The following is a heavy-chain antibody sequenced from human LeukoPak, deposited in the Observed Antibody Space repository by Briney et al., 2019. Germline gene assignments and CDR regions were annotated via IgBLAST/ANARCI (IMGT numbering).Heavy chain of an antibody. J-gene: IGHJ4*02. V-gene: IGHV3-7*01. Sequence: PGGSLRLSCAASGFTFSMYWMSWVRQAPGKGLEWVANIKQDGNEKYYVDSVKGRVTISRDNAKNSLYLQMNSLRAEDTAVYYCARDLFPYYYDKTDYWGQGTLVTVSS. D-gene: IGHD3-22*01. CDR1: GFTFSMYW. CDR3: ARDLFPYYYDKTDY. CDR2: IKQDGNEK.